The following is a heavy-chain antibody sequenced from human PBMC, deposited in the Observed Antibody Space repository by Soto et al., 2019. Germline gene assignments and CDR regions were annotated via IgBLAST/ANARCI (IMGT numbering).Heavy chain of an antibody. CDR2: MNPDSGDT. CDR3: ARGLVGCSSTSCYQWFDP. Sequence: ASVKVSCKASGYTFTSYDINWVRQATGQGLEWMGWMNPDSGDTGYAQNFQGRVTMTRNTSTRTAYMELSSLRSEDTAVYYCARGLVGCSSTSCYQWFDPWGQGTQVTVSS. J-gene: IGHJ5*02. V-gene: IGHV1-8*01. CDR1: GYTFTSYD. D-gene: IGHD2-2*01.